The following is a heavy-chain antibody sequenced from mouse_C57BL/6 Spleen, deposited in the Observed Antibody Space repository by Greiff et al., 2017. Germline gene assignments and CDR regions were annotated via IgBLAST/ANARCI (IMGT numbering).Heavy chain of an antibody. Sequence: LQESGPELVKPGASVKISCKASGYAFSSSWMNWVKQRPGKGLEWIGRIYPGDGDTNYNGKFKGKDTLTADKSSSTAYMQLSSLTSEDSAVYFCARTPLVLRGAFDYWGQGTTLTVSS. CDR1: GYAFSSSW. V-gene: IGHV1-82*01. CDR3: ARTPLVLRGAFDY. J-gene: IGHJ2*01. D-gene: IGHD1-1*01. CDR2: IYPGDGDT.